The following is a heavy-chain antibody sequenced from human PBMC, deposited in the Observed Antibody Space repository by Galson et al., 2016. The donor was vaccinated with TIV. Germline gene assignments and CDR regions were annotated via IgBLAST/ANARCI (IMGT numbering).Heavy chain of an antibody. Sequence: TLSLTCTVSGVFINSGNYYWTWIRQSAGKGLEWIGRFYISGNTNYNPSLESRVSISVDTSKNQFSLSLNSVTAADTAVYYCARGRGLSHGHGFDFWGLGTLVTVSS. V-gene: IGHV4-61*02. CDR3: ARGRGLSHGHGFDF. J-gene: IGHJ5*01. D-gene: IGHD5-18*01. CDR2: FYISGNT. CDR1: GVFINSGNYY.